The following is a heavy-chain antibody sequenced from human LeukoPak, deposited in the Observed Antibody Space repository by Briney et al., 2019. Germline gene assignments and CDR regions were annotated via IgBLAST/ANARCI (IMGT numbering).Heavy chain of an antibody. J-gene: IGHJ6*02. Sequence: SETLSLTCTVSGGSISNYYWSWIRQPPGKGLEWIGYIYYSGSTNYSPSLKSRVTISVDTSKNQFSLKLSSVTAADTAVYYCARVGGTNYYYYGMDVWGQGTTVTVSS. V-gene: IGHV4-59*01. D-gene: IGHD1-26*01. CDR1: GGSISNYY. CDR2: IYYSGST. CDR3: ARVGGTNYYYYGMDV.